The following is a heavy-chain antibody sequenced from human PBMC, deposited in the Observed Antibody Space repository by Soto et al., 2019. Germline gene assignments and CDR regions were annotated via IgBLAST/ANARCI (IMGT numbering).Heavy chain of an antibody. CDR1: GFTFSCCA. D-gene: IGHD1-26*01. CDR2: IHGDGDYM. J-gene: IGHJ2*01. V-gene: IGHV3-23*04. Sequence: EVQLVDSGGGLVQPGGSLRLSCAASGFTFSCCAMSWVRQAPGKGLEWVSTIHGDGDYMQYTDSVKGRFTISRDNSRNTLYLQMDSLRGDDTAVYYCVKNRGGGSNTNSSFASWGRGTLVTVSS. CDR3: VKNRGGGSNTNSSFAS.